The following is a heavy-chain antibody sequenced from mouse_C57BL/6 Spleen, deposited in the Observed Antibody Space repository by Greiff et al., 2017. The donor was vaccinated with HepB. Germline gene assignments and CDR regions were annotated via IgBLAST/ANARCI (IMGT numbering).Heavy chain of an antibody. V-gene: IGHV5-17*01. Sequence: VQLKESGGGLVKPGGSLKLSCAASGFTFSDYGMHWVRQAPEKGLEWVAYISSGSSTIYYADTVKGRFTISRDNAKNTLFLQMTSLRSEDTAMYYCARGVNYYGSSYEYYFDYWGQGTTLTVSS. CDR3: ARGVNYYGSSYEYYFDY. CDR2: ISSGSSTI. CDR1: GFTFSDYG. D-gene: IGHD1-1*01. J-gene: IGHJ2*01.